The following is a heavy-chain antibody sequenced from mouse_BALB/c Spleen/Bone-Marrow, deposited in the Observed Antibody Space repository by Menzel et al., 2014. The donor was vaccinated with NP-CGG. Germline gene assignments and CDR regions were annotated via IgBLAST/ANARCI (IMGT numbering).Heavy chain of an antibody. CDR3: ASMITPAWLAY. J-gene: IGHJ3*01. V-gene: IGHV2-9*02. CDR2: IWAGGST. Sequence: VQLQESGPGLVAPSQSLSITCTVSGFSLTSYGVHWVRQPPGKGLEWLGVIWAGGSTNYNSALMSRLSISKDNSKSQVFLKMNSRKTDDTAMYYCASMITPAWLAYWGQGTLVTVPA. CDR1: GFSLTSYG. D-gene: IGHD2-4*01.